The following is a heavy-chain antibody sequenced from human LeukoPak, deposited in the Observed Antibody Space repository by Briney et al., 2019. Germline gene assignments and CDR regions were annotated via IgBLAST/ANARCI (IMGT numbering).Heavy chain of an antibody. CDR1: GFTVSSNY. CDR3: TTDLGYYDSSGYFEVGYYFDY. J-gene: IGHJ4*02. CDR2: IYSGGST. D-gene: IGHD3-22*01. Sequence: GGSLRLSCAASGFTVSSNYMSWVRQAPGKGLEWVSVIYSGGSTYYADSVKGRFTISRDDSKNTLYLQMNSLKTEDTAVYYCTTDLGYYDSSGYFEVGYYFDYWGQGTLVTVSS. V-gene: IGHV3-66*01.